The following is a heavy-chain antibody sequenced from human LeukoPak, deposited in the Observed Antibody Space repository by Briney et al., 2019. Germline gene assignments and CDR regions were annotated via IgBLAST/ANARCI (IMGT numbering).Heavy chain of an antibody. Sequence: ASVKVSCKVSGYTLTELSMHWVRQAPGKGLEWMGGFDPEDGETIYAQKFQGRVTMTEDTSTDTAYMELSSLRSEDTAVYYCAKDRIGADTAYACWFDPWGQGTLVTVSS. V-gene: IGHV1-24*01. CDR1: GYTLTELS. CDR3: AKDRIGADTAYACWFDP. CDR2: FDPEDGET. J-gene: IGHJ5*02. D-gene: IGHD5-18*01.